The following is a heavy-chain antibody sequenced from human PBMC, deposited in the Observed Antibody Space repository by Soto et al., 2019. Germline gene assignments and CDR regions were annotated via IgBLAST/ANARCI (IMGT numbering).Heavy chain of an antibody. Sequence: QVQLVQSGAEVKKPGSSVKVSCKASGGTFSSYAISWVRQAPGQGLEWMGGIIPIFGTANYAQKFQGRVTITADESTSTPYMELSSLRSEDTAVYYCARCMITFGGVISLLNWFDPWGQGTLVTVSS. D-gene: IGHD3-16*01. CDR2: IIPIFGTA. V-gene: IGHV1-69*01. J-gene: IGHJ5*02. CDR3: ARCMITFGGVISLLNWFDP. CDR1: GGTFSSYA.